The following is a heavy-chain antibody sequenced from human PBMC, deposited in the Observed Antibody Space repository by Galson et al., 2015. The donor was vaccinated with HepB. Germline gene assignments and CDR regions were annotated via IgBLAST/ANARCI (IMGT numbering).Heavy chain of an antibody. CDR3: ARWGYDSSGYH. CDR1: GGSISSYY. J-gene: IGHJ4*02. V-gene: IGHV4-59*01. Sequence: ETLSLTCTVSGGSISSYYWSWIRQPPGKGLEWIGYIYYSGSTNYNPSLKSRVTISVDTSKNQFSLKLSSVTAADTAVYYCARWGYDSSGYHWGQGTLVTVSS. CDR2: IYYSGST. D-gene: IGHD3-22*01.